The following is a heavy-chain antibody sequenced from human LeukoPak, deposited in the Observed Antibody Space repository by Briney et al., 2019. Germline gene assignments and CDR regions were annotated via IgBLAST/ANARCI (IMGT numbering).Heavy chain of an antibody. Sequence: GASVKVSCKASGYTFTDYYMHWVRQAPGQGLEWMVWINPDSGGTNYAQKFQGRVTMTIDTSITTAYPELTRLTSDDTAVYYCARGEGSSIDYWGQGTLVSVS. CDR2: INPDSGGT. CDR1: GYTFTDYY. V-gene: IGHV1-2*02. CDR3: ARGEGSSIDY. D-gene: IGHD6-13*01. J-gene: IGHJ4*02.